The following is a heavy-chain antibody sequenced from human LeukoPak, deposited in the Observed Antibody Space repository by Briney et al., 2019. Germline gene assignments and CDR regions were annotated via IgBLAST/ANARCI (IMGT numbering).Heavy chain of an antibody. CDR3: AKAAYPGITAAGLVGEGYYMDV. V-gene: IGHV3-23*01. CDR1: GFTFSSYA. Sequence: GGSLRLSCAASGFTFSSYAMSWVRQAPGKGLEWVSAISGSGGSTYYADSVKGRFTISRDNSKNTLYLQINSLSAEDTAVYYCAKAAYPGITAAGLVGEGYYMDVWGKGTTVTVSS. CDR2: ISGSGGST. J-gene: IGHJ6*03. D-gene: IGHD6-13*01.